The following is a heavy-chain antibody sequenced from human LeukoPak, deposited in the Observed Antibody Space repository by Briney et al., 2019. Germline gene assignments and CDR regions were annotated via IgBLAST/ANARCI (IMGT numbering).Heavy chain of an antibody. D-gene: IGHD2-15*01. CDR1: GFTISSNY. J-gene: IGHJ4*02. CDR3: ARASFWFDYSGYYFDS. V-gene: IGHV3-66*01. Sequence: GESLRLSCAASGFTISSNYMSWVRQAPGKGLEWVSVIYNSGGTYYADSVKGRLTISRDNSKNTVSLQMNSLRAEDTAVYYCARASFWFDYSGYYFDSWGQGTLVTVSS. CDR2: IYNSGGT.